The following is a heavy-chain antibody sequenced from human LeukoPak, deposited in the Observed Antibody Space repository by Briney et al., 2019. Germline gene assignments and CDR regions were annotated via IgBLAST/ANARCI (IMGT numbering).Heavy chain of an antibody. CDR1: GFTFSSYA. CDR2: ISGSGGST. J-gene: IGHJ6*02. V-gene: IGHV3-23*01. CDR3: AKSTYYGDYGYYYGMDV. D-gene: IGHD4-17*01. Sequence: GGSLRLSCAASGFTFSSYAMSWVRQAPEKGLEWVSAISGSGGSTYYADSVKGRFTISRDNSKNTLYLQMNSLRAEDTAVYYCAKSTYYGDYGYYYGMDVWGQGTTVTVTS.